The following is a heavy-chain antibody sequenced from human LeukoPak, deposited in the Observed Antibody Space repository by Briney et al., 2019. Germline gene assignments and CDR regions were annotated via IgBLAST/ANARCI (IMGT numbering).Heavy chain of an antibody. Sequence: GGSLRLSCAASGFTFSSYEMNWVRQAPGKGLEWVSYISSSGSTIYYADSVKGRFTISRDNAKNSLYLQMNSLRAGDTAVYYCARVATMVRGYFDYWGQGTLVTVSS. V-gene: IGHV3-48*03. CDR1: GFTFSSYE. D-gene: IGHD3-10*01. CDR2: ISSSGSTI. J-gene: IGHJ4*02. CDR3: ARVATMVRGYFDY.